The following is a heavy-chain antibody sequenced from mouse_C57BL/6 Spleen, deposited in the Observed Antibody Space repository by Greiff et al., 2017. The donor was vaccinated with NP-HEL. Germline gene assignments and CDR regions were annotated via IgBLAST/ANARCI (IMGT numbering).Heavy chain of an antibody. J-gene: IGHJ4*01. D-gene: IGHD2-13*01. CDR1: GYTFTSYW. V-gene: IGHV1-52*01. CDR2: IDPSDSET. Sequence: QVQLQQPGAELVRPGSSVKLSCKASGYTFTSYWMHWVKQRPIQGLEWIGNIDPSDSETHYNQKFKDKATLTVDKSSSTAYMQLSSLTSEDSAVYYCARWGDERAMDYWGQGTSVTVSS. CDR3: ARWGDERAMDY.